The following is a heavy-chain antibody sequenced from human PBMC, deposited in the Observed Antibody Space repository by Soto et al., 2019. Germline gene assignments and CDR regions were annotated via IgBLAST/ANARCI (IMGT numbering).Heavy chain of an antibody. Sequence: SVKVSCKASGFTFTSSAVQWVRQARGQRLEWIGWIVVGSGNTNYAQKFQERVTITRDMSTSTAYMELSSLRSEDTAVYYCAADLYDSSGYSIAAYYYYGMDVWGQGTTVTVSS. CDR1: GFTFTSSA. D-gene: IGHD3-22*01. CDR2: IVVGSGNT. CDR3: AADLYDSSGYSIAAYYYYGMDV. V-gene: IGHV1-58*01. J-gene: IGHJ6*02.